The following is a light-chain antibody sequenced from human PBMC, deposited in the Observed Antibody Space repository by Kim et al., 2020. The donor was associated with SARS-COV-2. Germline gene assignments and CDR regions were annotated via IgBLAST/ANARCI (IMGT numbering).Light chain of an antibody. Sequence: IQMTQSPSSLSASVGDRVTITCQASQAINNYLNWYQQKQGKAPRLLIYSASNLETGVPSRFSGSGSGTDFTFTISSLQPEDIVTYYYQQYGDLPSTFGQGTKLEI. CDR3: QQYGDLPST. CDR1: QAINNY. J-gene: IGKJ2*01. V-gene: IGKV1-33*01. CDR2: SAS.